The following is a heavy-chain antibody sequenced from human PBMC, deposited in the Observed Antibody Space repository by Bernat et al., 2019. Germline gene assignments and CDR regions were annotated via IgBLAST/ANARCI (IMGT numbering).Heavy chain of an antibody. J-gene: IGHJ4*02. D-gene: IGHD2-2*01. V-gene: IGHV3-21*01. CDR1: GFTFDTYT. CDR2: ISPDSRFI. CDR3: ARAIPSSLINY. Sequence: EVQLVESGGGLVKAGGSLRLSCAASGFTFDTYTMIWVRQAPGKGLEWVSSISPDSRFIFYADSVEGRFTISRDNTKNSLYLQMSSLRAEDTAVYYCARAIPSSLINYWGQGTLVTVSS.